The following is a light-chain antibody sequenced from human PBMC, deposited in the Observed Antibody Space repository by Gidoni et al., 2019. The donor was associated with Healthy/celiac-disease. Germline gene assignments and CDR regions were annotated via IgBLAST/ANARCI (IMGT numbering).Light chain of an antibody. V-gene: IGKV3-11*01. CDR1: KSVSSY. J-gene: IGKJ1*01. CDR3: QQRSNWPPWT. CDR2: DAS. Sequence: EIVLTQSPATLSLSPGERATLSCRASKSVSSYLAWYQQQPGQTPRLLIYDASNRATGIPARFSGSGSGTDFTLTISSLEPEDFAVYYCQQRSNWPPWTFGQGTKVEIK.